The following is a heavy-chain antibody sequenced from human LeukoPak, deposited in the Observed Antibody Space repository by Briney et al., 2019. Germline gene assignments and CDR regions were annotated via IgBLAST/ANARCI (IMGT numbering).Heavy chain of an antibody. CDR2: ISAYNGNT. CDR3: ARDSRLGWYMDV. J-gene: IGHJ6*03. D-gene: IGHD6-19*01. CDR1: GYTLTSYG. V-gene: IGHV1-18*01. Sequence: ASVKVSCKASGYTLTSYGISWVRQAPGQGLEWMGWISAYNGNTNYAQKLQDRVTMTTDTSTSTAYMELRSLTSDDTAVYYCARDSRLGWYMDVWGKGTTVTVSS.